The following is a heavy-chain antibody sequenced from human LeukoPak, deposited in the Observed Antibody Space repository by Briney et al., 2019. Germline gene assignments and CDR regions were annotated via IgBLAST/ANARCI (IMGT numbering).Heavy chain of an antibody. D-gene: IGHD6-19*01. CDR3: ARDGRAGSLFAY. CDR2: IYYSGST. J-gene: IGHJ4*02. CDR1: GGSISSSSYY. V-gene: IGHV4-39*07. Sequence: SETLSLTCTVSGGSISSSSYYWGWIRQPPGKGLEWIGSIYYSGSTYYNPSLKSRVTISVDTSNNQFSLKLYSVTAADTAVYYCARDGRAGSLFAYWGQGTLVTVSS.